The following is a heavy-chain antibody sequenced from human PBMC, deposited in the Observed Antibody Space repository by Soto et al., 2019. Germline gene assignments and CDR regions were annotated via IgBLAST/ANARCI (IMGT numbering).Heavy chain of an antibody. D-gene: IGHD3-3*01. CDR1: GFNLSNFG. V-gene: IGHV3-33*04. CDR3: ARGGPAFGVVTGRLYF. Sequence: QVQLVESGGGVVQPGRSLRLSCVVSGFNLSNFGMHWVRQAPGKGLEWVALTWNDGTNKYNTDSVQGRFTISRDKSKNTLYLEMSSPRAEDTAFYYCARGGPAFGVVTGRLYFWGQGTLVPVSS. CDR2: TWNDGTNK. J-gene: IGHJ4*02.